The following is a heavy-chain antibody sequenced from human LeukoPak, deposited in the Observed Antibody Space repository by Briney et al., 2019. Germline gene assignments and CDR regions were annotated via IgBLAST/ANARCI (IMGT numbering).Heavy chain of an antibody. D-gene: IGHD3-10*01. CDR1: GFTFPDAW. J-gene: IGHJ1*01. Sequence: GWSLRLSCAASGFTFPDAWMHWVRQAPGKGLEWVGRIKNRNRGRTTDYTAPVKGRFTISRDDSRDTVYLQMNSLKTDDTAVYYCVTDGGQLPYYFTYWGQGTLVTVSS. CDR2: IKNRNRGRTT. V-gene: IGHV3-15*01. CDR3: VTDGGQLPYYFTY.